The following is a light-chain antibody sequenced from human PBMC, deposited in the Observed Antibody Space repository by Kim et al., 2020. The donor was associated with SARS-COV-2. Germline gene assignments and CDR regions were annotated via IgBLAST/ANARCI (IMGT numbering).Light chain of an antibody. J-gene: IGKJ2*01. CDR3: QQYFDFPYT. CDR2: TAY. Sequence: SESPGAKVTMRALVTQNIALYLAWYQKRPGKAPQLLMYTAYTLHTGAHSRFIGSGSGTDFTLTINSLQSEDAATYFCQQYFDFPYTFGQWTKLEI. V-gene: IGKV1D-8*02. CDR1: QNIALY.